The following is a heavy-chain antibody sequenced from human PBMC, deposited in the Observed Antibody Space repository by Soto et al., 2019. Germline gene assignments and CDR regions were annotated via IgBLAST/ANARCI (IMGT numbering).Heavy chain of an antibody. J-gene: IGHJ5*02. V-gene: IGHV1-69*13. D-gene: IGHD3-22*01. Sequence: ASVKVSCKASGGTFSSYAISWVRQAPGQGLEWMGGIIPIFGTANYAQKFQGRVTITADESTSTAYMELSSLRSEDTAVYYCARVSPPYYYDSSGSTRGHNWFDPWGQGTLVTVSS. CDR1: GGTFSSYA. CDR2: IIPIFGTA. CDR3: ARVSPPYYYDSSGSTRGHNWFDP.